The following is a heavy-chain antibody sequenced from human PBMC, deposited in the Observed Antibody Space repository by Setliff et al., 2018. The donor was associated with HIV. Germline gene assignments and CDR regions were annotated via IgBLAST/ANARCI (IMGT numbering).Heavy chain of an antibody. Sequence: ASVKVSCKASGFTFTGYYIHWVRQAPGQGLEWMGWITPNSGGTNYAQKFQGRVTMTRDTSISTAYMELSRLRSDDTAVYYCATTTIFEVPRYYYYYMDVWGKGTTVTVSS. CDR1: GFTFTGYY. CDR2: ITPNSGGT. V-gene: IGHV1-2*02. J-gene: IGHJ6*03. CDR3: ATTTIFEVPRYYYYYMDV. D-gene: IGHD3-3*01.